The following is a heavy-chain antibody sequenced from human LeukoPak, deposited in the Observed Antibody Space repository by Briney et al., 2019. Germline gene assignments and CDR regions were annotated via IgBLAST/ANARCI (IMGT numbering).Heavy chain of an antibody. CDR3: ASRMDSNAWYWYFDL. CDR2: IYTSGST. CDR1: GGSISSYY. J-gene: IGHJ2*01. V-gene: IGHV4-4*07. D-gene: IGHD6-19*01. Sequence: SETLSLTCTVSGGSISSYYWSWIRQPAGKGLEWIGRIYTSGSTNYNPSLKSRVTISVDTSKNQFSLKLSSVTAADTAVYYCASRMDSNAWYWYFDLWGRGTLVTVSS.